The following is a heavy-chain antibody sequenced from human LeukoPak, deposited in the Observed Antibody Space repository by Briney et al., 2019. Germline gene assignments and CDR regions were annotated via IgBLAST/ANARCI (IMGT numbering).Heavy chain of an antibody. Sequence: SETLSLTCTVSGGSISSYFWSWIRQSPGKGLEWIGYIYYSGITNYNPSLKSRVTISVDTSRNQFSLTLTSVTAADTAVYYCARYRSHDGSGYDFDYWGQGTLVTVSS. CDR1: GGSISSYF. CDR2: IYYSGIT. J-gene: IGHJ4*02. CDR3: ARYRSHDGSGYDFDY. V-gene: IGHV4-59*01. D-gene: IGHD3-22*01.